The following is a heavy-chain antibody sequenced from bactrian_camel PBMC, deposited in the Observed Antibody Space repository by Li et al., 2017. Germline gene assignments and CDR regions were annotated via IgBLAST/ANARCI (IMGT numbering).Heavy chain of an antibody. V-gene: IGHV3S6*01. D-gene: IGHD6*01. J-gene: IGHJ6*01. CDR1: GFTFNNYW. CDR3: AADGPSDPIVRCADEFGY. Sequence: HVQLVESGGGMVQPGGSLRLSCVASGFTFNNYWMYWVRRAPGKGLEWVSGIYGDGSNTFYADSVKGRAIISRDNAKSTLYLQMNSLKPEDTAVYYCAADGPSDPIVRCADEFGYWGQGTQVTVS. CDR2: IYGDGSNT.